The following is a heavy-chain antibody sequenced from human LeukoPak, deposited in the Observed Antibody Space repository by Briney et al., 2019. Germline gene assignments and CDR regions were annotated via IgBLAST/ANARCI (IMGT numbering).Heavy chain of an antibody. CDR2: ISSSGSTV. CDR3: ARELIMVRGVIDY. D-gene: IGHD3-10*01. J-gene: IGHJ4*02. Sequence: PGGSLRLSCAASGFTFSDYDMSWIRQAPGQGLEWASYISSSGSTVYYADSVKGRFTISRDNAKNSLYLQMNGLRAEDTAVYYCARELIMVRGVIDYWGQGTLVTVSS. CDR1: GFTFSDYD. V-gene: IGHV3-11*01.